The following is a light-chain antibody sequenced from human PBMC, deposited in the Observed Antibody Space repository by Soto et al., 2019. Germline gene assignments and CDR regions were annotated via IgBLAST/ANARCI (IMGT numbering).Light chain of an antibody. CDR1: SSDVGAYNY. CDR2: DVS. CDR3: SSYGGGDTFHVI. J-gene: IGLJ2*01. Sequence: QSVLTQPPSASGSPGQSVTISCTGTSSDVGAYNYVSWYQQYTGKAPKLMIYDVSKRPSGVPDRFSGSKSGNTAFLTVSGLRADDEAVYYCSSYGGGDTFHVIFGGGTKLTVL. V-gene: IGLV2-8*01.